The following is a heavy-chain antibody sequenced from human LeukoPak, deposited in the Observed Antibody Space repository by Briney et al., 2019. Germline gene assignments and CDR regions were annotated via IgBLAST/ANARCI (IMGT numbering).Heavy chain of an antibody. V-gene: IGHV4-34*01. CDR2: INHSGST. D-gene: IGHD3-10*01. Sequence: SETLSLTCAVYGGSFSGYYWSWIRQPPGKGLEWIGEINHSGSTNYNPSLKSRVTISVDTSKNQFSLKLSSVTAADTAVYYCARAPLNLIGRDVGSGSSGAFDIWGQGTMVTVSS. J-gene: IGHJ3*02. CDR3: ARAPLNLIGRDVGSGSSGAFDI. CDR1: GGSFSGYY.